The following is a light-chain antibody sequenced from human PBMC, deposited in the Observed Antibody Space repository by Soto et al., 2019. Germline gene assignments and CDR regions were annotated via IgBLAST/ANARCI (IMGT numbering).Light chain of an antibody. CDR2: DAS. Sequence: DIQVTQSAPTLSASVGDRFTITCRASQTISTWMAWYQQKPGKAPKVLIYDASNLESGVPSRFSGSGSGTEFILTISSLQPDDFTTYYCQHYGGMWAFGQGTKVDIK. CDR1: QTISTW. CDR3: QHYGGMWA. V-gene: IGKV1-5*01. J-gene: IGKJ1*01.